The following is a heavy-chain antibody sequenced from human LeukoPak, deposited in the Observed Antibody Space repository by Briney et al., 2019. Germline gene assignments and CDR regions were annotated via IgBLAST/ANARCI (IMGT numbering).Heavy chain of an antibody. Sequence: SETLSLTCTVSGGSISSYYWSWIRQPAGKGLEWIGRIYTSGSTNYNPSLKSRVTMSVDTSKNQSSLKLSSVTAADTAVYYCARERRHAGSQYYFDYWGQGTLVTVSS. V-gene: IGHV4-4*07. CDR2: IYTSGST. J-gene: IGHJ4*02. CDR1: GGSISSYY. CDR3: ARERRHAGSQYYFDY. D-gene: IGHD3-10*01.